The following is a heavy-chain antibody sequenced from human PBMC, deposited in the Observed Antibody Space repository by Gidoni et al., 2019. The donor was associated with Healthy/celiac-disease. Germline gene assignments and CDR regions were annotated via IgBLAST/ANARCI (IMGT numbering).Heavy chain of an antibody. D-gene: IGHD3-10*01. V-gene: IGHV3-21*01. J-gene: IGHJ4*02. CDR1: GCTLSSYS. Sequence: EVQLVASRAVLLKPGGSLRLSSAASGCTLSSYSMNWVRQAPGKGLEWVSSISSSSSYIYNADSVKGRFTISRDNAKNSLYLQMNSLRAEDTAVYYCARSPTWEPFGELTDYWGQGTLVTVSS. CDR3: ARSPTWEPFGELTDY. CDR2: ISSSSSYI.